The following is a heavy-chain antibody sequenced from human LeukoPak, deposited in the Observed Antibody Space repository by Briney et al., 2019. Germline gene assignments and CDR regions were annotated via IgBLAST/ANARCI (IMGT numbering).Heavy chain of an antibody. D-gene: IGHD2-21*02. CDR1: GFTFSDYY. CDR3: XTXXNCGGDCDNWFDP. V-gene: IGHV3-11*01. Sequence: GRSLRLSCAASGFTFSDYYMSWIRQAPGKGLEWVSYISSSGSTIYYADSVKGRFTISRDNAKNSLYLQMNSLRAEDTAVYYCXTXXNCGGDCDNWFDPWGQGTLVTVSS. J-gene: IGHJ5*02. CDR2: ISSSGSTI.